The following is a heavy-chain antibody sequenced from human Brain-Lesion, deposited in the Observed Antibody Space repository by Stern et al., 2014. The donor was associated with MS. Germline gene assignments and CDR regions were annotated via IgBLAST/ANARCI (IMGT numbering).Heavy chain of an antibody. Sequence: MQLVESGAEVKKPGASVKVSCKTSGYIFTGYYIHWVRQAPLQGLEWMAWINPNTGGTKYAQKFQGRVTMSRDTSISTAYVELSSLTSDDTAVYYCARDQRGITIFGVVTDYYYLGMDVWGQGTTVTVSS. CDR3: ARDQRGITIFGVVTDYYYLGMDV. J-gene: IGHJ6*02. D-gene: IGHD3-3*01. CDR1: GYIFTGYY. V-gene: IGHV1-2*02. CDR2: INPNTGGT.